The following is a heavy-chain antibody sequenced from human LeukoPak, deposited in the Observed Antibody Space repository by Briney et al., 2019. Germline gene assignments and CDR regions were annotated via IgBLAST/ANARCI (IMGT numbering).Heavy chain of an antibody. CDR3: ARVWDYYDSSGYFPYFDY. D-gene: IGHD3-22*01. CDR2: IYYSGST. CDR1: GGSISSGGYY. V-gene: IGHV4-31*03. J-gene: IGHJ4*02. Sequence: SETLSLTCTVSGGSISSGGYYWSWIRQHPGKGLEWIGYIYYSGSTYYNPSLKSRVTISVDTSKNQFSLKLSSVTAAATAVYYCARVWDYYDSSGYFPYFDYWGQGTLVTVSS.